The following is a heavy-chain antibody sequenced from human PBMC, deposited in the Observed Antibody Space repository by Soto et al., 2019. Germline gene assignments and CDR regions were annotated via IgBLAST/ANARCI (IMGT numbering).Heavy chain of an antibody. D-gene: IGHD1-1*01. V-gene: IGHV1-18*01. CDR2: IGADNGDT. CDR3: ERDWKGAEGFDP. Sequence: QVQLVQSGAEVKKPGASVKVSCTASGYTFSTYGFSWVRQTPGQGLEWMGWIGADNGDTNYAQNFKGRVTITTDTPTNTSYIGRSSLTSDDTAVYFCERDWKGAEGFDPWVQGTLVTVSS. J-gene: IGHJ5*02. CDR1: GYTFSTYG.